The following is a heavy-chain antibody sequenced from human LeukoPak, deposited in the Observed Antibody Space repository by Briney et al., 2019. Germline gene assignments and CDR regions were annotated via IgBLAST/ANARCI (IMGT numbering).Heavy chain of an antibody. CDR1: GGSISNYY. J-gene: IGHJ4*02. CDR3: ARARGVIGGFDY. V-gene: IGHV4-59*01. D-gene: IGHD3-10*01. CDR2: IYNSGST. Sequence: PSETLSLTCTVSGGSISNYYWYWIRQPPGKGLELIGNIYNSGSTNYKPSLKSRVTISVDTSKNRFSLKLSSATAADTAVYYCARARGVIGGFDYWGQGTLVTVSS.